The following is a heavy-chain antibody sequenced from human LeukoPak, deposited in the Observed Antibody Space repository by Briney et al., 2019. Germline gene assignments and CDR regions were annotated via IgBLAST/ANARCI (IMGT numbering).Heavy chain of an antibody. CDR3: ARDRGSSGNNYYFDY. J-gene: IGHJ4*02. CDR1: GGSISSYY. Sequence: PSETLSLTYTVSGGSISSYYWSWIRQPPGKGLEWIGYIYNGGSTSYNPSLKSRVTISADTSKNQFSLKLSSVTAADTAVYYCARDRGSSGNNYYFDYWGQGTLVTVSS. D-gene: IGHD6-19*01. CDR2: IYNGGST. V-gene: IGHV4-59*01.